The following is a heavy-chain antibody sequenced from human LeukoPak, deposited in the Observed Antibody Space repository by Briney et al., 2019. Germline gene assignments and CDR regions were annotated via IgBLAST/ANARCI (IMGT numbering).Heavy chain of an antibody. CDR3: ARTPVDGYNPYYFDY. D-gene: IGHD5-24*01. J-gene: IGHJ4*02. V-gene: IGHV1-18*01. Sequence: GASVKVSCKASGYTFTSYGISWVRQAPGQGLEWMGWISAYNGNTNYAQKLQGRVTMTTDTSTSTAYMELRSLRSDDTAVYYCARTPVDGYNPYYFDYWGQGTLVPVSS. CDR2: ISAYNGNT. CDR1: GYTFTSYG.